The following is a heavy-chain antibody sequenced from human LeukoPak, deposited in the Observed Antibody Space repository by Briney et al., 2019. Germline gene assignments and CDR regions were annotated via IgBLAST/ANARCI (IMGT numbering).Heavy chain of an antibody. D-gene: IGHD1-7*01. V-gene: IGHV3-30*18. CDR1: GFTFSSYG. Sequence: GGSLRLSCAASGFTFSSYGVHWVRQAPGEGLEWVAVISYDGSNKYYADSVKGRFTISRDNSKNTLYLQMNSLRAEDTAVYYCAKDPPTKKTGTTPSSYFDLWGRGTLVTVSS. J-gene: IGHJ2*01. CDR2: ISYDGSNK. CDR3: AKDPPTKKTGTTPSSYFDL.